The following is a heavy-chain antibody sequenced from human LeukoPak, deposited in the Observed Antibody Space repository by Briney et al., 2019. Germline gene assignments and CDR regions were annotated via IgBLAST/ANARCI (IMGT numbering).Heavy chain of an antibody. CDR2: INPNSGGT. CDR1: GYTFTGYY. J-gene: IGHJ6*02. D-gene: IGHD2-2*02. V-gene: IGHV1-2*02. CDR3: ARGHIVVVPAAIRGSDYYYYYGMDV. Sequence: ASVKVSCKASGYTFTGYYMHWVRQAPGQGLEWMGWINPNSGGTNYAQKFQGRVTMTRDTSISTAYMELSRLRSDDTAVYYCARGHIVVVPAAIRGSDYYYYYGMDVWGQGTTVTVSS.